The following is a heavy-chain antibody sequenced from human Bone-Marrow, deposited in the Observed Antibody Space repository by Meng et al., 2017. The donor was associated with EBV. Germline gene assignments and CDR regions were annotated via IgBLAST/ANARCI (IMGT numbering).Heavy chain of an antibody. D-gene: IGHD6-6*01. Sequence: QIHLKAFGPPLVKPTQTLTLTCTFSGFSLNTRGVGVGWIRQPPGKALEWLALIYWDDDKRYSPSLKSRLTITKDTSKNQVVLTMTNMDPVDAATYYCAHIIAARPFDYWGQGTLVTVSS. V-gene: IGHV2-5*02. J-gene: IGHJ4*02. CDR3: AHIIAARPFDY. CDR2: IYWDDDK. CDR1: GFSLNTRGVG.